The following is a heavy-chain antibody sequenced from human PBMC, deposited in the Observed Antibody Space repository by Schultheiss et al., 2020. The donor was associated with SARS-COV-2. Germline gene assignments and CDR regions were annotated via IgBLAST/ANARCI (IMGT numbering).Heavy chain of an antibody. J-gene: IGHJ5*02. V-gene: IGHV4-34*01. CDR2: INHSGST. CDR1: GGSFSGYY. Sequence: ESLKISCAVYGGSFSGYYWGWIRQPPGKGLEWIGEINHSGSTNYNPSLKSRVTISVDTSKNQFSLKLSSVTAADTAVYYCARDRYYYGSGKTRFDPWGQGTLVTAPQ. CDR3: ARDRYYYGSGKTRFDP. D-gene: IGHD3-10*01.